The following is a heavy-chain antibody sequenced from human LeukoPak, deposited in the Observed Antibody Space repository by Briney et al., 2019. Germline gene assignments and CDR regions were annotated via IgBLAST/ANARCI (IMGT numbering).Heavy chain of an antibody. CDR1: GGSISSYY. CDR3: ARVMSGSYFDY. CDR2: IYYSGST. J-gene: IGHJ4*02. D-gene: IGHD1-26*01. Sequence: SETLSLTCTVSGGSISSYYWSWIRQPPGKGLEWIGYIYYSGSTNYNPSLKSRVTISVDTSKNQFSLKLSSVTAADTAVYYCARVMSGSYFDYWGQGTLVTVSS. V-gene: IGHV4-59*01.